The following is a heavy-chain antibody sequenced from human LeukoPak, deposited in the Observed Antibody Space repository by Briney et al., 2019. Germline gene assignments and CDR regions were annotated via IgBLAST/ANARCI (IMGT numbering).Heavy chain of an antibody. CDR3: ARVYLGWLQPRYYFDY. CDR2: IKHSVST. J-gene: IGHJ4*02. D-gene: IGHD5-24*01. V-gene: IGHV4-34*01. Sequence: SETLSLTCAVYGGSFSGYYWSWVREPPGKGLEWGWEIKHSVSTNYTPPLNSLVTISVDTSKNQFSLKLSSVTAADTAVYYCARVYLGWLQPRYYFDYWGQGTLVTVSS. CDR1: GGSFSGYY.